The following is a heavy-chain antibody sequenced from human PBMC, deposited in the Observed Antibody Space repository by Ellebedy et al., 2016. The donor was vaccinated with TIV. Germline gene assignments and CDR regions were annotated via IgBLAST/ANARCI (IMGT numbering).Heavy chain of an antibody. CDR3: ARHMTLTLNPPGLPID. J-gene: IGHJ4*02. CDR1: GYSFTRYW. D-gene: IGHD4-11*01. CDR2: SEPGDSDS. Sequence: GESLKISCQVSGYSFTRYWIAWVRQMPGKGLEWMGTSEPGDSDSRYSPSFRGQVTISADKSISTAYLQWTSLKASDTAIYFCARHMTLTLNPPGLPIDWGQGTLVTVSS. V-gene: IGHV5-51*01.